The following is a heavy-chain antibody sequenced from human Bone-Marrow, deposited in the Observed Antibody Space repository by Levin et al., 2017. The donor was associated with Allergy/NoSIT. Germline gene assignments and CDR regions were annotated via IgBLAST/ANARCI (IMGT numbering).Heavy chain of an antibody. CDR1: GYTFTSYY. Sequence: GASVKVSCKASGYTFTSYYMHWVRQAPGQGLEWMGIINPSGGSTSYAQKFQGRVTMTRDTSTSTVYMELSSLRSEDTAVYYCARDDRPRRIGTKVSTFDPWGQGTLVTVSS. V-gene: IGHV1-46*01. D-gene: IGHD1-7*01. CDR2: INPSGGST. J-gene: IGHJ5*02. CDR3: ARDDRPRRIGTKVSTFDP.